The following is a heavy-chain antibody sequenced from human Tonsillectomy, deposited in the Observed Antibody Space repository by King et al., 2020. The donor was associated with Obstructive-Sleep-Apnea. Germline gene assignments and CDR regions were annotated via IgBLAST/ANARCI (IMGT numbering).Heavy chain of an antibody. J-gene: IGHJ4*02. CDR2: ISPSSETT. D-gene: IGHD3/OR15-3a*01. Sequence: VQLVESGGGLEQPGGSLRLSCEASGFTFRYYVMSWVRQAPGKGLEWVSAISPSSETTYYADSVKGRFTISRDNSKNTLYLQMNSLRAEDTALYYCAKDLRGGLILRFFDYWGQGTLVTVSS. CDR3: AKDLRGGLILRFFDY. CDR1: GFTFRYYV. V-gene: IGHV3-23*04.